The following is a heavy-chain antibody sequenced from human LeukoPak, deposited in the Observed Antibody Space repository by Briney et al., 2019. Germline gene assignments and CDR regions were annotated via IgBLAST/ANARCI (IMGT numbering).Heavy chain of an antibody. CDR3: ARDAYGGNSFVTAFDI. D-gene: IGHD4-23*01. V-gene: IGHV3-30-3*01. CDR1: GFTFTTYS. J-gene: IGHJ3*02. Sequence: GRSLTVSCAASGFTFTTYSMHWVRQAPGKGLEWVVVISYDGSKKYYTDSVRGRFTISRDNSKNTVYLQMKSLRAGDTAVYYCARDAYGGNSFVTAFDIWGRGTMVTVSS. CDR2: ISYDGSKK.